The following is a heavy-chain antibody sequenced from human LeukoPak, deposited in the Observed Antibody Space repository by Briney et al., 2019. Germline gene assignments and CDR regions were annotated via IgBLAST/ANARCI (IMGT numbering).Heavy chain of an antibody. CDR1: GFTFSSYS. D-gene: IGHD3-22*01. CDR2: INNNCSYI. J-gene: IGHJ4*02. V-gene: IGHV3-21*01. CDR3: ARASKPYYYDSSGYYFDY. Sequence: GGSLRLSCAASGFTFSSYSINCVRQAPGRGRECVSSINNNCSYIYYADSVKGRFTISRDNDKNSLYLQMNILRAEDTAAYYCARASKPYYYDSSGYYFDYWGQGTLVTVSS.